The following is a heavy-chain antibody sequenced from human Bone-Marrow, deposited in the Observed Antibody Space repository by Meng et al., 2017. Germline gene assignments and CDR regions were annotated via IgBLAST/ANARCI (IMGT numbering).Heavy chain of an antibody. CDR3: ARDSPYDSSGHLDP. D-gene: IGHD3-22*01. CDR1: GGSISSGDYY. J-gene: IGHJ5*02. CDR2: IYYSGRT. V-gene: IGHV4-30-4*01. Sequence: QVQLQESGPGLVKPSQTLSRTCTVSGGSISSGDYYWSWIRQPPGKGLEWIGYIYYSGRTYYNASLKSRVTISVDTSKNQFSLNLSSVTAADTAVYYCARDSPYDSSGHLDPWGQGTLVTSPQ.